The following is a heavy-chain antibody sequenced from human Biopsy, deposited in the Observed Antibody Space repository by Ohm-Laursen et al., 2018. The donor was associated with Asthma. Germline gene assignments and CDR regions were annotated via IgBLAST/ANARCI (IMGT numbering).Heavy chain of an antibody. J-gene: IGHJ3*02. D-gene: IGHD3-22*01. CDR1: GFVLSQCG. Sequence: SLRLSCAASGFVLSQCGMHWVRQGPGKGLEWVALVSSDGHNKYYEDSVKGRFTISRDNSRSRLYLQINRLTVEDSAVYFCARQSGQDYGDSSGFDIWGQGTKVAVSS. V-gene: IGHV3-30*03. CDR3: ARQSGQDYGDSSGFDI. CDR2: VSSDGHNK.